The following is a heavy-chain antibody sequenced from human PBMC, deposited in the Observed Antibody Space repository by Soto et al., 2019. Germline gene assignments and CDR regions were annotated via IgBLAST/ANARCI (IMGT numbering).Heavy chain of an antibody. J-gene: IGHJ5*02. D-gene: IGHD2-15*01. V-gene: IGHV4-39*01. Sequence: QLKLQESGPGLVKPSETLSLTCSVSGGSVSSSSYYWGWIRQTPGKGLEWIGHIYYSGSTYYNPSLKSRVTISVDTSNNQFSLKLSSVTAADTAMYYCATKREYCSCGSCRWFDPWGQGTLVTVSS. CDR3: ATKREYCSCGSCRWFDP. CDR2: IYYSGST. CDR1: GGSVSSSSYY.